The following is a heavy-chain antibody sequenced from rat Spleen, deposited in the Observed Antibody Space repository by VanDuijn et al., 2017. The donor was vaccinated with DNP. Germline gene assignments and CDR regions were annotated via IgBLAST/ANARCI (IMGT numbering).Heavy chain of an antibody. CDR2: ISTSGGRT. V-gene: IGHV5-46*01. D-gene: IGHD1-11*01. Sequence: EVQLVESGGGLVQPGRSMKLSCAASGFTFSSFPMAWVRQAPMKGLEWVATISTSGGRTFYRDSVKGRFTISRDNAKDTQYLQMDSLRPEDTATYYCATGVYGGYEDWFANWGQGTLVTVSS. CDR3: ATGVYGGYEDWFAN. CDR1: GFTFSSFP. J-gene: IGHJ3*01.